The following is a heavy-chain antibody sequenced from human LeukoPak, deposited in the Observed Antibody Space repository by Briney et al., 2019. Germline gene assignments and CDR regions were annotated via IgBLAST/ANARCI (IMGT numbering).Heavy chain of an antibody. CDR1: GFTFSGYA. D-gene: IGHD3-22*01. Sequence: GGSLRLSCAASGFTFSGYAMSWVRQAPGKGLELVSAISGSGGSTYYADSVKGRFTISRDNSKNTLYLQMNSLRAEDTAVYYCAKQTPHRLYGMDVWGQGTTVTVSS. V-gene: IGHV3-23*01. J-gene: IGHJ6*02. CDR2: ISGSGGST. CDR3: AKQTPHRLYGMDV.